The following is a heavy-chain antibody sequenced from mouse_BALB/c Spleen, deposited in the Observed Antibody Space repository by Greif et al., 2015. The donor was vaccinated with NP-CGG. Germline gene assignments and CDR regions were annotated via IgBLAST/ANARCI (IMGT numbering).Heavy chain of an antibody. CDR1: GYTFTSYW. V-gene: IGHV1-69*02. Sequence: QVQLKQSGAELVKPGAPVKLSCKASGYTFTSYWMNWVKQRPGRGLEWIGRIDPSDSETHYNQKFKDKATLTVDKSSSAASTPLSSLSSEGSAVYYCATRGCAYWGQGTLVTVSA. CDR3: ATRGCAY. J-gene: IGHJ3*01. CDR2: IDPSDSET.